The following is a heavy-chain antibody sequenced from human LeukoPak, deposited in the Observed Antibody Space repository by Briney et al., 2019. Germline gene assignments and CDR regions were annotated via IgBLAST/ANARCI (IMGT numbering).Heavy chain of an antibody. CDR2: ISSSSSYI. Sequence: GGSLRLSCAASGFTFSSFTMNWVRQAPGKGLEWVSSISSSSSYIYSADSVKGRFTISRDNARNSLYMRMNSLRAEDTAVYYCARDPGAYSSSPIDYWGQGTLVTVSS. V-gene: IGHV3-21*01. CDR1: GFTFSSFT. J-gene: IGHJ4*02. CDR3: ARDPGAYSSSPIDY. D-gene: IGHD6-6*01.